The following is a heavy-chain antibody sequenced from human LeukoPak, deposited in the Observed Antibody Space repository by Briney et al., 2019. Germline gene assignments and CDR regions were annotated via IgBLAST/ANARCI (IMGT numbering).Heavy chain of an antibody. CDR2: ISPSGSI. V-gene: IGHV4-59*11. D-gene: IGHD1-7*01. J-gene: IGHJ4*02. CDR3: ARDRNYVFDY. CDR1: GVSISSQY. Sequence: ASETLSLTCTVSGVSISSQYWSWIREPPVKGLEWIGYISPSGSINYNPSLESRLAMSRDTSKNQFSLNLSSVTAADTAVYYCARDRNYVFDYWGQGILVTVSS.